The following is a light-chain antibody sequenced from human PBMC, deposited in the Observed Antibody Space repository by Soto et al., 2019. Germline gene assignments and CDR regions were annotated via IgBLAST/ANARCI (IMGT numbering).Light chain of an antibody. J-gene: IGLJ2*01. Sequence: QSALTQPASVSGSPGQSITISCTGTSSDVGAHNFVSWYQQHPGKAPKLIFYEISNRPPGLSDRFSGSKSGTTASLPISGLQAEDEADDFCSSYTTNKTLLFGGGTKLTVL. CDR3: SSYTTNKTLL. CDR1: SSDVGAHNF. V-gene: IGLV2-14*01. CDR2: EIS.